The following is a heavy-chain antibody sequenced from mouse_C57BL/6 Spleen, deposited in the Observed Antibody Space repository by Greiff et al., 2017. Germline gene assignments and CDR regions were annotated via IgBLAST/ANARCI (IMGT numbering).Heavy chain of an antibody. Sequence: QVQLQQSGAELVRPGASVTLSCKASGYTFPDYEMHWVKQTPVHGLEWIGAIDPETGGTAYNQKFKGKAILTADKSSSTAYMELRSLTSEDSAVYYCTRMGRFAYWGQGTLVTVAA. CDR1: GYTFPDYE. CDR3: TRMGRFAY. J-gene: IGHJ3*01. V-gene: IGHV1-15*01. CDR2: IDPETGGT.